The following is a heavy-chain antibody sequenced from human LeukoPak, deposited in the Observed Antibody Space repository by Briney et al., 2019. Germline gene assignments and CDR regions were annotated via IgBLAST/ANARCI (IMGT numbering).Heavy chain of an antibody. J-gene: IGHJ4*02. CDR3: ARGRNYYDSRWDFDY. CDR2: IYYSGST. CDR1: GGSISSYY. Sequence: SETLSLTCTVSGGSISSYYWSWLRQPPGKGLEWIGYIYYSGSTNYNPSLKSRVTISVDTSKNQFSLKLSSVTAADTAVYYCARGRNYYDSRWDFDYWGQGTLVTVSS. D-gene: IGHD3-22*01. V-gene: IGHV4-59*01.